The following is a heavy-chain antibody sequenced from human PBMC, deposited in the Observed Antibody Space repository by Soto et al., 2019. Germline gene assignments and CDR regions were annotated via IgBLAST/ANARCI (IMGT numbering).Heavy chain of an antibody. V-gene: IGHV1-18*01. CDR1: GYTFTSSG. Sequence: QVQLVQSGAEVKKPGASVKVSCKASGYTFTSSGMSWVRQAPGQGLEWMGWISAHTGSSEYAQRFQGRVTMTTDRYTSTAYMELRSLRSDDTAVYYCARAFFYQGSDSRGDSFDAFDVWGPGTLVTVSS. D-gene: IGHD3-22*01. CDR2: ISAHTGSS. J-gene: IGHJ3*01. CDR3: ARAFFYQGSDSRGDSFDAFDV.